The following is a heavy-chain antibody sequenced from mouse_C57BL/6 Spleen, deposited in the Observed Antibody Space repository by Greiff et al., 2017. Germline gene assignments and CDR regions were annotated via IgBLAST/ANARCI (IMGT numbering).Heavy chain of an antibody. Sequence: QVQLQQSGAELVKPGASVKISCKASGYAFSSYWMNWVKQRPGKGLEWIGQIYPGDGDTNYNGKYKGKATLNADKSSSTAYMQLSSLTSEDSAVYFCARRSYYSNYGGSYYFDYWGQGTTLTVSS. J-gene: IGHJ2*01. CDR1: GYAFSSYW. CDR3: ARRSYYSNYGGSYYFDY. V-gene: IGHV1-80*01. D-gene: IGHD2-5*01. CDR2: IYPGDGDT.